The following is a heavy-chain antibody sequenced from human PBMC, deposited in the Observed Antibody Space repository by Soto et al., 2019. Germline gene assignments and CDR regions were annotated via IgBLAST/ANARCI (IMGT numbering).Heavy chain of an antibody. CDR2: IIPIFGTA. Sequence: QVQLVQSGAEVKKPGSSVKVSCKASGGTFSSYAISWVRQAPGQGLEWMGGIIPIFGTANYAQKFQGRVTITADESTSTAYMELSSLRSEDTAVYYCARDRGRDGYNSPYYYYGMDVWGHGTTVTVS. V-gene: IGHV1-69*01. D-gene: IGHD5-12*01. J-gene: IGHJ6*02. CDR1: GGTFSSYA. CDR3: ARDRGRDGYNSPYYYYGMDV.